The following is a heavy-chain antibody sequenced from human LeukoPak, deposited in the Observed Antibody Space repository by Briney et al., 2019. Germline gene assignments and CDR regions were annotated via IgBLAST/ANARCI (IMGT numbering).Heavy chain of an antibody. CDR1: GFTFRNWA. CDR2: ISNDGSNK. D-gene: IGHD1-26*01. CDR3: VKGGGIGSYWLSRYYYGMDV. Sequence: LAGGSLRLSCEASGFTFRNWAMHWVRQAPGKGLEWMAVISNDGSNKYSADSVKGRFTISRDNSKNTLYLQMSSLRAEDTAVYYCVKGGGIGSYWLSRYYYGMDVWGQGTTVTVSS. V-gene: IGHV3-30*14. J-gene: IGHJ6*02.